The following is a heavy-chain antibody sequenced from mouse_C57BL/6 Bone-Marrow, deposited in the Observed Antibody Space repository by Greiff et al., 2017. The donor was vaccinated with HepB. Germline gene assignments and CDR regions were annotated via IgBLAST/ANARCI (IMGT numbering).Heavy chain of an antibody. CDR1: GYTFTSYW. J-gene: IGHJ3*01. D-gene: IGHD1-1*01. V-gene: IGHV1-59*01. Sequence: QVQLQQSGAELVRPGTSVKLSCKASGYTFTSYWMHWVKQRPGQGLEWIGVIDPSDSYTNYNQKFKGKATLTVDTSSSTAYMQLSSLTSEDSAVYYCARSPSPITTVVPFAYWGQGTLVTVSA. CDR2: IDPSDSYT. CDR3: ARSPSPITTVVPFAY.